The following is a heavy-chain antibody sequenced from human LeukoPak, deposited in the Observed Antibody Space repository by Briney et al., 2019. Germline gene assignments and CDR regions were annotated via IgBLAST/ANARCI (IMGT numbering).Heavy chain of an antibody. D-gene: IGHD3-16*01. J-gene: IGHJ4*02. Sequence: GGSLRLSCAASGFTFSNYWMHWVRQAPGKGLEWVSRINERATIISYANSVKGRFTISRENARNTLYLQMNSLTAEDTAVYYCVRDLILVWTPGDDFDHWGQGTLVTVSS. CDR3: VRDLILVWTPGDDFDH. CDR1: GFTFSNYW. V-gene: IGHV3-74*01. CDR2: INERATII.